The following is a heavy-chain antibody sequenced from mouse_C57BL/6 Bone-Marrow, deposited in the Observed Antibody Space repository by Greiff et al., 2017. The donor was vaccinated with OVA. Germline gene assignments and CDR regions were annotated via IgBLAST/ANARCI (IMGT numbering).Heavy chain of an antibody. Sequence: QVQLQQSGAELVRPGTSVKVSCKASGYAFTNYLIEWVKQRPGQGLEWIGVINPGCGGTNYNEKFKGKATLTADNSSRTAYMQLSSLTSEDSAVYFCARGDDYWYFDVWGTGTTVTVSS. D-gene: IGHD2-13*01. CDR1: GYAFTNYL. CDR3: ARGDDYWYFDV. V-gene: IGHV1-54*01. CDR2: INPGCGGT. J-gene: IGHJ1*03.